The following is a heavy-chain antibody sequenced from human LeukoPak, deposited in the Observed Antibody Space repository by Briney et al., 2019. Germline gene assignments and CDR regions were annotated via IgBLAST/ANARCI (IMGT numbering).Heavy chain of an antibody. V-gene: IGHV1-3*01. CDR1: GYTFTSYA. CDR3: ARDYYDGSAYYSYYEY. J-gene: IGHJ4*02. D-gene: IGHD3-22*01. CDR2: ISAGNGNT. Sequence: ASVKVSCKASGYTFTSYAIHWVRQAPGQRLEWMGWISAGNGNTKYSQNFQGRVTFMSNTSATTAFMELSSLRSEDAAVYYCARDYYDGSAYYSYYEYWGQGTLVTVSS.